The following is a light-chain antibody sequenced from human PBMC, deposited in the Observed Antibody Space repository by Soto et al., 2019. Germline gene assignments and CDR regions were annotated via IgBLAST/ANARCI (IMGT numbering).Light chain of an antibody. CDR1: QSVRSTY. V-gene: IGKV3-20*01. Sequence: EIVLTQSPGTLSLSPGERATLSCRASQSVRSTYLAWYQQIPGLAPRLLIYAASSRATGIPDRFSGSGSGTDFTLTISRLEPEDFAIYYCQQYGNSPATFGQGTKVEIK. CDR3: QQYGNSPAT. J-gene: IGKJ1*01. CDR2: AAS.